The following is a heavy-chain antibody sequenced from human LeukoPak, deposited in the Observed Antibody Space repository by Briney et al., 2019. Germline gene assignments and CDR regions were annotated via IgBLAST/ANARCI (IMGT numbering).Heavy chain of an antibody. D-gene: IGHD5-12*01. CDR1: GFTFSSYG. J-gene: IGHJ5*02. CDR3: ARERGGGYDA. Sequence: GRSLRLSCAASGFTFSSYGMHWVRQAPGKGLEWVAVIWYDGSNEYYADSVKGRFTISRDNSKNTLYLQMNSLRADDTAVYYCARERGGGYDAWGQGTLVTVSS. CDR2: IWYDGSNE. V-gene: IGHV3-33*01.